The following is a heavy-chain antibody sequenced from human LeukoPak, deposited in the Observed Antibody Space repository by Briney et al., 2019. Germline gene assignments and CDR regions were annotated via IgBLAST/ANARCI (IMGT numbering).Heavy chain of an antibody. CDR3: ARHNFWAFDI. D-gene: IGHD1-20*01. Sequence: GESLKISCKSSGYSFSTHWIGWVRQMPGKGLEWVAIIYPGDSDTRYSPSFQGQVTISADKSISTAYLQWTSLKASDTAMYYCARHNFWAFDIWGQGTMVTVSS. CDR1: GYSFSTHW. J-gene: IGHJ3*02. CDR2: IYPGDSDT. V-gene: IGHV5-51*01.